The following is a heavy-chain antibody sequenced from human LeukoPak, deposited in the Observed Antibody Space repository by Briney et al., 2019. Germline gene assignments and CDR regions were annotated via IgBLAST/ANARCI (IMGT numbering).Heavy chain of an antibody. CDR2: ISYDGSNK. D-gene: IGHD6-6*01. CDR3: AKGRIAAKDYYYYMDV. J-gene: IGHJ6*03. Sequence: GRSLRLSCAASGFTFSSYGMHWVRQAPGKGLEWVAVISYDGSNKYYADSVKDRFTISRDNSKNTLYLQMNSLRAEDTAVYYCAKGRIAAKDYYYYMDVWGKGTTVTVSS. CDR1: GFTFSSYG. V-gene: IGHV3-30*18.